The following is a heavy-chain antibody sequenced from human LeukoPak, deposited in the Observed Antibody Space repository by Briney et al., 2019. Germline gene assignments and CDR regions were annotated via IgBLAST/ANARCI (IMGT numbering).Heavy chain of an antibody. CDR2: IWYDGSNK. Sequence: GGSLRLSCAASGFTFSSYGTHWVRQAPGKGLEWVAVIWYDGSNKYYADSVKGRFTISRDNSKNTLYLQMNSLRAEDTAVYYCARDGTDYGGNDYVYWGQGTLVTVSS. CDR1: GFTFSSYG. V-gene: IGHV3-33*08. J-gene: IGHJ4*02. D-gene: IGHD4-23*01. CDR3: ARDGTDYGGNDYVY.